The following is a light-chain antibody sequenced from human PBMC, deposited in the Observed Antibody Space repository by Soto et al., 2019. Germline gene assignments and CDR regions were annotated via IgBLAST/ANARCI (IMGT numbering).Light chain of an antibody. CDR3: SSYAGSNNFRV. CDR1: SSDVGDNKY. J-gene: IGLJ2*01. CDR2: EIS. V-gene: IGLV2-8*01. Sequence: QSALTQPPPASGSPGQSVTISCTGTSSDVGDNKYVSWYQQQPGKAPKVIIYEISERPSGVPDRFSGSKSGNTASLTVSGLRAEDEADYYCSSYAGSNNFRVFGGGTKLTVL.